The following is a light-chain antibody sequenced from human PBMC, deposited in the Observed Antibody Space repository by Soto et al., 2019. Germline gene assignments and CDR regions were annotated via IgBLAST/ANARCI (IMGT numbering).Light chain of an antibody. CDR2: EVS. CDR3: SSYAGSNNLI. J-gene: IGLJ2*01. Sequence: QSVLTQSPSASGSPGQSVTISCTGTGSDIGNYKSVSWYQQHPGKAPKVMIYEVSKRPSGVPDRFSGSKSGNTASLTVSGLQAEDEADYYCSSYAGSNNLIFGGGTK. CDR1: GSDIGNYKS. V-gene: IGLV2-8*01.